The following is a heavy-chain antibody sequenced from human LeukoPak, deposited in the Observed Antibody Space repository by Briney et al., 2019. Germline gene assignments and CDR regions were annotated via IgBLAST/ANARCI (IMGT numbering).Heavy chain of an antibody. J-gene: IGHJ4*02. D-gene: IGHD2-15*01. Sequence: ETLSLTCTVSGGSISSYYWTWVRQAPGKGLEWVSIIYSDGSTYYADSVKGRFTISRDNSKNTLYLQMNSLRAEDTAVYYCATRYRSSTLALGYWGQGTLVTVSS. CDR1: GGSISSYY. V-gene: IGHV3-53*01. CDR2: IYSDGST. CDR3: ATRYRSSTLALGY.